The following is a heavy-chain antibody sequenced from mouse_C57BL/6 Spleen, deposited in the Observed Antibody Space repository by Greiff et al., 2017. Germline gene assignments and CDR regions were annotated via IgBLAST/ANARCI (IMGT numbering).Heavy chain of an antibody. V-gene: IGHV1-62-2*01. CDR3: ARDEYDYSYRYYAMDY. D-gene: IGHD1-1*01. Sequence: VQLQQSGAELVKPGASVKLSCKASGYTFTEYSIHWVKQRPGQGLEWIGWIYPGSGNSEYNEKFKGKATLTADKSSSTVYMELSRLTSEDSAVYFCARDEYDYSYRYYAMDYWGQGTSVTVSS. CDR2: IYPGSGNS. J-gene: IGHJ4*01. CDR1: GYTFTEYS.